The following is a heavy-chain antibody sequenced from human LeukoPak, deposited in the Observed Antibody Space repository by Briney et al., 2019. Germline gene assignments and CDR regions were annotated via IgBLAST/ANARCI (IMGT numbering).Heavy chain of an antibody. CDR2: IIPIFGTA. Sequence: SVKVSCKASGGTFSSYAISWVRQAPGQGLEWMGGIIPIFGTANYAQKFQGRVTITADESTSTAYMELSSLRSEDTAVYYCARVLRYCSGGNCYSGGLGYMDVWGKGTTVTISS. CDR3: ARVLRYCSGGNCYSGGLGYMDV. D-gene: IGHD2-15*01. V-gene: IGHV1-69*01. CDR1: GGTFSSYA. J-gene: IGHJ6*03.